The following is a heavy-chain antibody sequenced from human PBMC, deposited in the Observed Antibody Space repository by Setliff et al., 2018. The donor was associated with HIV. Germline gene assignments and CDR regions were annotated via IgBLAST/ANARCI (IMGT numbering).Heavy chain of an antibody. V-gene: IGHV3-48*01. Sequence: GGSLRLSCAASGFTFSTYSMNWVRQAPGKGLEWVSYISRSGDTIDYADSVKGRFTISRDNAKNSLYLQMNSLRAEDTAVYYCAKDRYYDSSGLYFDYWGQGTLVTVSS. D-gene: IGHD3-22*01. CDR2: ISRSGDTI. J-gene: IGHJ4*02. CDR1: GFTFSTYS. CDR3: AKDRYYDSSGLYFDY.